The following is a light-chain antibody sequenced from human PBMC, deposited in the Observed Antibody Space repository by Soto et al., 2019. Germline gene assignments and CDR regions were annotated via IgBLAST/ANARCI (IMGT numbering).Light chain of an antibody. Sequence: QSVLTQPPSVSGAPGQRVTISCSGSSSNIGAGYDVHWYQQLPGTAPKLLIYDNNNRPSGVPGRFSGSKSGTSASLAITGLKAEDEADYYCSSYTSSSSYVFGTGTKVTAL. J-gene: IGLJ1*01. CDR1: SSNIGAGYD. CDR3: SSYTSSSSYV. CDR2: DNN. V-gene: IGLV1-40*01.